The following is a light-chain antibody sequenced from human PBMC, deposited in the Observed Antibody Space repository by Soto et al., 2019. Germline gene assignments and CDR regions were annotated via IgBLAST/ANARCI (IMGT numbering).Light chain of an antibody. J-gene: IGKJ5*01. CDR3: QQSFRSPIT. V-gene: IGKV1-39*01. CDR2: VAF. CDR1: QSIALS. Sequence: DIQMTQSPSSLSASVGDTVTMTCRASQSIALSVNWYQQKPGKAPKLLIYVAFTLESGVPSRFSGSGPGTEFTLTIRSLQPEDFATYYCQQSFRSPITFGQGTRLE.